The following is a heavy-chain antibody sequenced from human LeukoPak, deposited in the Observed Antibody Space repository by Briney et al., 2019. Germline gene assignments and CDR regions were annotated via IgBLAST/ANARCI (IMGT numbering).Heavy chain of an antibody. CDR3: ARDKGASSPPVFDY. J-gene: IGHJ4*02. CDR2: IYYSGST. Sequence: SETLSLTCTVSGGSISSYYWSWIRQPPGKGLEWIGYIYYSGSTNYNPSLKSRVTISVDTSKSQFSLKLSSVTAADTAVYYCARDKGASSPPVFDYWGQGTLVTVSS. V-gene: IGHV4-59*01. CDR1: GGSISSYY. D-gene: IGHD4/OR15-4a*01.